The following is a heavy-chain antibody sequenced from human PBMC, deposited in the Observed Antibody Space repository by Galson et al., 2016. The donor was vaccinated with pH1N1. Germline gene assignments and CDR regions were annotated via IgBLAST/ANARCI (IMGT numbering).Heavy chain of an antibody. J-gene: IGHJ3*02. Sequence: SLRLSCAASGFTVTDNYMNWVRRAPGKGLEWVSVIYRGGTTHYADSVKGRFSISRDNSRNTMYLQMNRLRVEDTAVYYCARERGNYPDDSFDIWSQGTPVSVSS. D-gene: IGHD1-7*01. CDR2: IYRGGTT. V-gene: IGHV3-53*01. CDR1: GFTVTDNY. CDR3: ARERGNYPDDSFDI.